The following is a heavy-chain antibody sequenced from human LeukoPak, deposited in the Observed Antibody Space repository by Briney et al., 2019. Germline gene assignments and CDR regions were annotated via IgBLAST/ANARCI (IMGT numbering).Heavy chain of an antibody. J-gene: IGHJ4*02. CDR1: GFTFSSYA. CDR2: ISGSGGST. Sequence: PGGSLRLSCAASGFTFSSYAMSWVRQAPGKGLEWVSAISGSGGSTYYADSVKGRFTISRDNSKNTLYLQMNSLRAEDTAVYYCAKDRGDCSGGSFYSYYFDYWGQGTLVTVSS. D-gene: IGHD2-15*01. CDR3: AKDRGDCSGGSFYSYYFDY. V-gene: IGHV3-23*01.